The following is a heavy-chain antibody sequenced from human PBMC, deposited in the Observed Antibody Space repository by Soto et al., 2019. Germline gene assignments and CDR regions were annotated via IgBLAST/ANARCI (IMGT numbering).Heavy chain of an antibody. CDR2: ISWNSGDT. CDR1: GFTFNDYA. V-gene: IGHV3-9*01. D-gene: IGHD3-22*01. J-gene: IGHJ4*02. CDR3: AKDMASSGHLYGGIDY. Sequence: EVQLVESGGGLVQPGRSLRLSCAASGFTFNDYAMHWVRQGPGKGLEWVSGISWNSGDTGYADSVKGRFTISRDNAKNSLYLQMNSLRAEDTALYYCAKDMASSGHLYGGIDYWGQGTLVTISS.